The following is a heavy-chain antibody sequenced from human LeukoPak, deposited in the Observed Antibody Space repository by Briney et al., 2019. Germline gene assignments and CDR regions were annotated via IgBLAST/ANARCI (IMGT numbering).Heavy chain of an antibody. CDR2: IYYSGST. D-gene: IGHD1-7*01. CDR3: ARGHNWNYAWFDP. CDR1: GGSISSSSYY. J-gene: IGHJ5*02. Sequence: PSETLSLTCSVSGGSISSSSYYWGWIRQPPGKGLEWIGSIYYSGSTYYNPSLKSRVTISVDTSKNQFSLKLSSVTAADTAVYYCARGHNWNYAWFDPWGQGTLVTVSS. V-gene: IGHV4-39*01.